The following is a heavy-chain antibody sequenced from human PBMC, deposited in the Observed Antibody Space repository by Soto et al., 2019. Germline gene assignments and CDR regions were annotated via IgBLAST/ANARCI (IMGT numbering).Heavy chain of an antibody. CDR1: GFTFSSYG. J-gene: IGHJ6*02. CDR3: AKDLGTYYYYGMDV. V-gene: IGHV3-30*18. CDR2: ISYDGSNK. Sequence: GGSLRLSYAASGFTFSSYGMHWVRQAPGKGLEWVAVISYDGSNKYYADSVKGRFTISRDNSKNTLYLQMNSLRAEDTAMYYCAKDLGTYYYYGMDVWGQGTTVTVSS. D-gene: IGHD7-27*01.